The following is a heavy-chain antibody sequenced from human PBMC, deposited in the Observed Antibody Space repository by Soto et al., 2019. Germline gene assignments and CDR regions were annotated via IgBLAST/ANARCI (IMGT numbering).Heavy chain of an antibody. D-gene: IGHD3-3*01. Sequence: GSLRLSCAASGFTFSSYEMNWVRQAPGKGLEWVSYISSSGSTIYYADSVKGRFTISRDNAKNSLYLQMNSLRAEDTAVYYCARDNLEWLPTPLYYGMDVWGQGTTVTVSS. V-gene: IGHV3-48*03. CDR3: ARDNLEWLPTPLYYGMDV. CDR2: ISSSGSTI. CDR1: GFTFSSYE. J-gene: IGHJ6*02.